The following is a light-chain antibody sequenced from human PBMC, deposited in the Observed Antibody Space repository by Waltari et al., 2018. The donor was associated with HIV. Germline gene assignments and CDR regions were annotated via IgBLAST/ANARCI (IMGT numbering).Light chain of an antibody. CDR3: YSTDSSGNLEGV. CDR1: ALPKNY. J-gene: IGLJ2*01. Sequence: SYELTQPPSVSVSPGQTARITCSGEALPKNYAYWYQQKSGQAPVLVIYEDSKRPSGIPETFSGSSSGTVATLTISGAQVEDEADYYCYSTDSSGNLEGVFGGGTKLTVL. V-gene: IGLV3-10*01. CDR2: EDS.